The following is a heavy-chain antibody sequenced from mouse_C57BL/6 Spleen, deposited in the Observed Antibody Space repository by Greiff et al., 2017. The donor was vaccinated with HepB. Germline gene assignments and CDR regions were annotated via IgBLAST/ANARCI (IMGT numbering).Heavy chain of an antibody. Sequence: QVQLQQPGAELVMPGASVKLSCKASGYTFTSYWMHWVKQRPGQGLEWIGEIDPSDSYTNYNQKFKGESTLTVDKSSSTAYMQLSSLTSEDSAVYYCASPSYYGSSFWYFDVWGTGTTVTVSS. J-gene: IGHJ1*03. CDR3: ASPSYYGSSFWYFDV. CDR1: GYTFTSYW. D-gene: IGHD1-1*01. V-gene: IGHV1-69*01. CDR2: IDPSDSYT.